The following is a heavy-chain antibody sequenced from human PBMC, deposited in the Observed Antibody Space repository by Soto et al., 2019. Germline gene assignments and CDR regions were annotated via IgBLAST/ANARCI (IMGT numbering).Heavy chain of an antibody. CDR2: ISRSSDNT. CDR1: GFTFNIYA. V-gene: IGHV3-21*01. J-gene: IGHJ4*02. D-gene: IGHD6-25*01. Sequence: GGSLRLSCAASGFTFNIYAMTWVRQAPGKGLEWVSAISRSSDNTYYADSVEGRFSISRDNAKNTLYLQMNSLRAEDTAVYYCARDAGYTKYWGQGTLVTVSS. CDR3: ARDAGYTKY.